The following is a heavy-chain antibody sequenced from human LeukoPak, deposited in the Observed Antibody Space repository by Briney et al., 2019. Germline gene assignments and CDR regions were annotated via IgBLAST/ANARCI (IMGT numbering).Heavy chain of an antibody. CDR3: ARGGNTYSSSWLGGPYNWFDP. Sequence: GTLRLSCAASGFTLSSYAMSWVRQAPGKGLEWIGEINHSGSTNYNPSLKSRVTISVDTSKNQFSLKLSSVTAADTAVYYCARGGNTYSSSWLGGPYNWFDPWGQGTLVTVSS. CDR1: GFTLSSYA. CDR2: INHSGST. V-gene: IGHV4-34*01. D-gene: IGHD6-13*01. J-gene: IGHJ5*02.